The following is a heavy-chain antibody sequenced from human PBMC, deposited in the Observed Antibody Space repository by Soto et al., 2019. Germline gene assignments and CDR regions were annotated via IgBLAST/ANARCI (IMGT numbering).Heavy chain of an antibody. J-gene: IGHJ4*02. CDR3: ARQGLDCSGGSCYVDY. Sequence: GESLKISCKGSGYSFTSYWIGWVRQMPGKGLEWMGIIYPGDSDTRYNPSFQGQVTISADKSISTAYLQWSSLKASDTAMYYCARQGLDCSGGSCYVDYWGQGTLVTVSS. CDR1: GYSFTSYW. D-gene: IGHD2-15*01. CDR2: IYPGDSDT. V-gene: IGHV5-51*01.